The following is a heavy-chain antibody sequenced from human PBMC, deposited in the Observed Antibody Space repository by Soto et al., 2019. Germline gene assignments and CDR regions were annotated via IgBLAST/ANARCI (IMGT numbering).Heavy chain of an antibody. CDR3: ANGKQQLLLWGDYFDY. CDR2: ISFDGSNK. CDR1: GFTFSSYG. Sequence: QVQLVESGGGVVQPGRSLRLSCAASGFTFSSYGMHWVRQAPGRGLEWVAVISFDGSNKFYADSVKGRFTISRDNSKNTMYLQMNSLRAEDTAVYYCANGKQQLLLWGDYFDYWGQGTLLTVSS. J-gene: IGHJ4*02. D-gene: IGHD6-13*01. V-gene: IGHV3-30*18.